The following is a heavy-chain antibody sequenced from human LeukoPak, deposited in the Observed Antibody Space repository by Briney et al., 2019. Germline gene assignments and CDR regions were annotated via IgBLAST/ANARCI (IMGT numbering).Heavy chain of an antibody. CDR3: ATDYWGSINC. Sequence: GGSLRLSCAASGFSYSTSWMHWVRQAPGKGLVWVSRINTDGSSTSYADSVKGRFTISRDNAKNTLTLQMNSLRAEDTAVYYCATDYWGSINCWGQGTLVTVPS. D-gene: IGHD3-10*01. CDR2: INTDGSST. CDR1: GFSYSTSW. V-gene: IGHV3-74*01. J-gene: IGHJ4*02.